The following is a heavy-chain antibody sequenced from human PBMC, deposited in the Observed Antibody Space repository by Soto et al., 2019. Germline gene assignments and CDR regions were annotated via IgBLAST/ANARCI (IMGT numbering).Heavy chain of an antibody. CDR2: IYYSGST. D-gene: IGHD6-6*01. V-gene: IGHV4-59*08. Sequence: PSETLSLTCTVSGGSISSYYWSWIRQPPRKGLEWIGYIYYSGSTNYNPSLKSRVTISVDTSKNQFSLKLSSVTAADTAVYYCARQSGSSSGYYYYYYMDAWGKGTTVTVSS. J-gene: IGHJ6*03. CDR3: ARQSGSSSGYYYYYYMDA. CDR1: GGSISSYY.